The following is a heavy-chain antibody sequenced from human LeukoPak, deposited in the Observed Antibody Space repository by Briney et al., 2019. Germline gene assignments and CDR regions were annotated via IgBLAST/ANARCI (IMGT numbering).Heavy chain of an antibody. Sequence: PSGTLSLTCAVYGGSFSGYYWSWIRQPPGKGPEWIGEINHSGSTNYNPSLKSRVSISADTSKNQFSLKLSSVTAADTAVYYCARTGETAMDSRGLFDYWGQGTLVTVSS. CDR1: GGSFSGYY. D-gene: IGHD5-18*01. CDR3: ARTGETAMDSRGLFDY. J-gene: IGHJ4*02. CDR2: INHSGST. V-gene: IGHV4-34*01.